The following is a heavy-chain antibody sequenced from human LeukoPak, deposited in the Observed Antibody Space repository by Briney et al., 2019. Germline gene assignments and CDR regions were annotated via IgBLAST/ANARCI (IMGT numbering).Heavy chain of an antibody. V-gene: IGHV4-59*08. D-gene: IGHD3-10*01. CDR2: IYYRGGT. J-gene: IGHJ4*02. CDR1: GGSISSYY. CDR3: ATSKLQLFPFDY. Sequence: PSETLSLTCNVSGGSISSYYWSWIRKPPGKGLEWIGNIYYRGGTNYNPSLKSRLTISVDTSKNQFSLKLSSVTAADTAVYYCATSKLQLFPFDYWGQGTLVTVSS.